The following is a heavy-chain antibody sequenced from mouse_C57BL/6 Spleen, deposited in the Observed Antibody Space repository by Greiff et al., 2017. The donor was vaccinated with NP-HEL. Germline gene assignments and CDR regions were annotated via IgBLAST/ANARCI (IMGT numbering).Heavy chain of an antibody. D-gene: IGHD1-1*01. CDR1: GYTFTSYW. CDR2: IYPGSGST. Sequence: VQLQQSGAELVKPGASVKMSCKASGYTFTSYWITWVKQRPGQGLEWIGDIYPGSGSTNYNEKFKSKATLTVDTSSSTAYMQLSSLTSEDSAVYYCASYYYGSSYVDYWGQGTTLTVSS. J-gene: IGHJ2*01. V-gene: IGHV1-55*01. CDR3: ASYYYGSSYVDY.